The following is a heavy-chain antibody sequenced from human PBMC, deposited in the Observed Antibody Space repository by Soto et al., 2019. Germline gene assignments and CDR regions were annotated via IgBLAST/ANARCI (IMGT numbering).Heavy chain of an antibody. CDR2: ISYDGSNK. V-gene: IGHV3-30*03. CDR3: ARGGGGCSGGSCYPDY. Sequence: GGSLRLSCAASGFTFSSYGMHWVRQAPGKGLEWVAVISYDGSNKYYADSVKGRFTISRDNSKNTLYLQMNSLRAEDTAVYYCARGGGGCSGGSCYPDYWGQGTLVTVSS. D-gene: IGHD2-15*01. J-gene: IGHJ4*02. CDR1: GFTFSSYG.